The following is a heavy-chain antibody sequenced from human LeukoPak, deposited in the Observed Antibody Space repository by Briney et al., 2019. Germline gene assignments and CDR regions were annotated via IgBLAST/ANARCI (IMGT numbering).Heavy chain of an antibody. Sequence: ASVKVSCKASGYIFISYGISWVRQAPGQGLEWMGWISGYSGNTNYAQKLQGRVTMATDTSTSTAYMELRSLRSDDTAVYYCARDYYGSARNFDYWGQGTLVTVPS. V-gene: IGHV1-18*01. D-gene: IGHD3-10*01. CDR1: GYIFISYG. J-gene: IGHJ4*02. CDR2: ISGYSGNT. CDR3: ARDYYGSARNFDY.